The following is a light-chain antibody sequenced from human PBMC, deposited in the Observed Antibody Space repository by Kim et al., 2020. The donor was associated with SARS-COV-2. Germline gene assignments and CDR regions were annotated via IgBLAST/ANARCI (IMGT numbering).Light chain of an antibody. CDR3: QQYNDWPT. J-gene: IGKJ1*01. Sequence: CVSAGERATPSCRASQRLNSNLAWYQQKPGQAPRLLIYAASTRATGIPARFSGSGTATEFTLTISSLRSEDFAVYYCQQYNDWPTFGQGTKVDIK. V-gene: IGKV3-15*01. CDR1: QRLNSN. CDR2: AAS.